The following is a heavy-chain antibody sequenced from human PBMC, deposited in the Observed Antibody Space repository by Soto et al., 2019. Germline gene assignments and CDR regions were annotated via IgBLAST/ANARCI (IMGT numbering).Heavy chain of an antibody. CDR1: GFSFSDAW. Sequence: PGGSLRLSCAASGFSFSDAWMSWVRQAPGKGLEWVGRIKSGIDGGTTDYAAPVKGRFTISRDDSKNTLYLQMNSLRIEDTALYYCTTGPSYCGGDCPPRVWGQGTLVTVSS. J-gene: IGHJ4*02. CDR2: IKSGIDGGTT. V-gene: IGHV3-15*01. CDR3: TTGPSYCGGDCPPRV. D-gene: IGHD2-21*02.